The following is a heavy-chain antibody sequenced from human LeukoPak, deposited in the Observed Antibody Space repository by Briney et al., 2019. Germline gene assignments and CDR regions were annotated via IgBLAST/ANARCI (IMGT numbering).Heavy chain of an antibody. CDR3: ARGWWYLYGMDV. J-gene: IGHJ6*02. V-gene: IGHV3-30-3*01. Sequence: GGSLRLSCAASGFTFSSYAMHWVRQAPGKGLEWVAVIPYDGSNKYYADSVKGRFTISRDNSKNTLYLQMNSLRAEDTAVYYCARGWWYLYGMDVWGQGTTVTVSS. CDR1: GFTFSSYA. CDR2: IPYDGSNK. D-gene: IGHD2-15*01.